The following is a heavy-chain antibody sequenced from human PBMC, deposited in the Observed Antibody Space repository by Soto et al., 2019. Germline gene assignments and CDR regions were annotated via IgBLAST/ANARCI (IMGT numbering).Heavy chain of an antibody. CDR3: AMDLAAAGPFDC. CDR2: ISAYNGNT. V-gene: IGHV1-18*01. Sequence: ASVKVSCKASGYTFTNYAFSWVRQAPGQGLEWMGWISAYNGNTNYPQKLQGRVTMTTDTSTITAYMELRSLRSDDTAVYYCAMDLAAAGPFDCWGQGTLVTVSS. CDR1: GYTFTNYA. D-gene: IGHD6-13*01. J-gene: IGHJ4*02.